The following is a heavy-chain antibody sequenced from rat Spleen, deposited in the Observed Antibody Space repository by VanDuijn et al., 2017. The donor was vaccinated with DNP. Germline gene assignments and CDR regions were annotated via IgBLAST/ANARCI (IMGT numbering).Heavy chain of an antibody. V-gene: IGHV5-22*01. Sequence: EVQLVESGGDLVQPGRSLKLFCAASGFTFSDYYMAWIRQAPTKGLEWVAYIRYDGGTTKYGDSVKGRFTISRNNAEKTVHLQMNSLRSEDTATYYCASWAPIAPISTSNYWGQGVMVTVSS. CDR3: ASWAPIAPISTSNY. J-gene: IGHJ2*01. CDR2: IRYDGGTT. CDR1: GFTFSDYY. D-gene: IGHD1-2*01.